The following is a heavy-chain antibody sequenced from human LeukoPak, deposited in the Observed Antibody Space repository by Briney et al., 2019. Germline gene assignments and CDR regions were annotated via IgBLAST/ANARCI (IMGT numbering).Heavy chain of an antibody. J-gene: IGHJ4*02. CDR1: GGTFSSYA. CDR2: IIPIFGTA. D-gene: IGHD5-18*01. CDR3: ARQMDTAMVTAIDY. Sequence: ASVKVSCKASGGTFSSYAISWVRQAPGQGLEWMGGIIPIFGTANYAQKFQGRVTITADESMSTAYMELSSLRSEDTAVYYCARQMDTAMVTAIDYWGQGTLVTVSS. V-gene: IGHV1-69*13.